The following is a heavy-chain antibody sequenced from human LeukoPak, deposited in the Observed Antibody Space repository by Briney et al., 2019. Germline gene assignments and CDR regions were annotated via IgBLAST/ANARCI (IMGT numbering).Heavy chain of an antibody. Sequence: SETLSLTCTVSGGSISSGSYYWSWIRQPAGKGLEWIGRIYTSGSTNYNPSLKSRVTISVDTSKNQFSLKLSSVTAADTAVYYCAREGIFCSSTSCYGNWSDPWGQGTLVTVSS. V-gene: IGHV4-61*02. D-gene: IGHD2-2*01. CDR1: GGSISSGSYY. CDR2: IYTSGST. CDR3: AREGIFCSSTSCYGNWSDP. J-gene: IGHJ5*02.